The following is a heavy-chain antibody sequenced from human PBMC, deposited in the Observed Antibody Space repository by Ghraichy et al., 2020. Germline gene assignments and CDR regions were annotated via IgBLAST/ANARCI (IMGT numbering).Heavy chain of an antibody. Sequence: GGSLRLSCAASGFTFSSYGMHWVRQAPGKGLEWVAVISYDGSNKYYADSVKGRFTISRDNSKNTLYLQMNSLRAEDTAVYYCAKDMTLYSSSWYEGFDYWGQGTLVTVSS. J-gene: IGHJ4*02. CDR2: ISYDGSNK. CDR1: GFTFSSYG. D-gene: IGHD6-13*01. CDR3: AKDMTLYSSSWYEGFDY. V-gene: IGHV3-30*18.